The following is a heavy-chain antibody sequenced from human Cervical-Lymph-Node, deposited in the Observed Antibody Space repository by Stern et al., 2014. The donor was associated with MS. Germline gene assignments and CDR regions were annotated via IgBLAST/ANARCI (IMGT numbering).Heavy chain of an antibody. D-gene: IGHD2-15*01. J-gene: IGHJ4*02. CDR3: ARDGYCSGGSCYSYYDY. Sequence: DSVKGRFTISRDNSKNMLYLQMNSLRAEDTAVYYCARDGYCSGGSCYSYYDYWGQGTLVTVSS. V-gene: IGHV3-30*07.